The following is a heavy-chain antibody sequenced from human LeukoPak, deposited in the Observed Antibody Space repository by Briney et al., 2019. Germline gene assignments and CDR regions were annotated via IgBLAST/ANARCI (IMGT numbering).Heavy chain of an antibody. D-gene: IGHD5-24*01. Sequence: QPGGSLRLSCAASKFSFSDYAMHWVRQAPGKGLEWVAIISFDGSNKNYADSVKGRFTISRDNSRNTLYLQMNSLTAEDTAVYFCARDLKWLQTFDHWGQGSLVSVSS. CDR1: KFSFSDYA. CDR2: ISFDGSNK. V-gene: IGHV3-30-3*01. J-gene: IGHJ4*02. CDR3: ARDLKWLQTFDH.